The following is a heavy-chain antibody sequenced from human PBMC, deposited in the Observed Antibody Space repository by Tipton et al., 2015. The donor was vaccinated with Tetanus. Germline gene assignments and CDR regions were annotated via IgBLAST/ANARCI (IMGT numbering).Heavy chain of an antibody. J-gene: IGHJ4*02. CDR2: INSDGGST. D-gene: IGHD3-3*01. Sequence: SLRLSCAASGFTFSKYWMHWVRQAAGKGLVWVSRINSDGGSTTYADFVKGRFTVSRGNTKNTVDLQMNGLRAEDTAVYYCVADFWSGYYSGGDFWGLGSQVTVSS. CDR1: GFTFSKYW. V-gene: IGHV3-74*01. CDR3: VADFWSGYYSGGDF.